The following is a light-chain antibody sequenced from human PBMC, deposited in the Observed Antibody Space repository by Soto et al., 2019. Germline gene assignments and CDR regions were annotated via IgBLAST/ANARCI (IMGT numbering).Light chain of an antibody. CDR1: PSVSSY. CDR2: DAS. J-gene: IGKJ1*01. Sequence: EFVLTQSPSSLSLSPGERATLSCRASPSVSSYLAWYQQKPGQAPRLLLYDASNRATGLPARCRGRGSGTYDTLTISHQEPEDCRVYSGQQPREWSPTSPFGQRAKVEIK. V-gene: IGKV3-11*01. CDR3: QQPREWSPTSP.